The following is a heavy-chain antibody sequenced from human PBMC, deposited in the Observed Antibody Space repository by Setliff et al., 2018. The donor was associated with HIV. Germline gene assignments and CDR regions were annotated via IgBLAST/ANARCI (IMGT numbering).Heavy chain of an antibody. CDR1: GGSFSGYS. V-gene: IGHV4-34*01. Sequence: SETLSLTCAVYGGSFSGYSWTWIRQSPGKGLEWIGEMNHSEHYYNPSLKSRVTISVDTSKNQFSLKLSSVTTADTAVYYCARRGYSYAVFDYWGQGTLVTVSS. J-gene: IGHJ4*02. CDR3: ARRGYSYAVFDY. D-gene: IGHD5-18*01. CDR2: MNHSEH.